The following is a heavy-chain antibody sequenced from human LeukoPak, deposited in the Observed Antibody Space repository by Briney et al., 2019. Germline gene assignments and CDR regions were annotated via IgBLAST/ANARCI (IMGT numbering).Heavy chain of an antibody. Sequence: GGSLRLSCAASGFTFSSYWMSWVRQAPGKGLEWVANINQDGSEKYYVDSVKGRFTISRDNAKNSLYLQMNSLRAEDTAVYHCTRDRGAYNLYGYWGQGTLVTVSS. CDR1: GFTFSSYW. D-gene: IGHD1-1*01. CDR2: INQDGSEK. CDR3: TRDRGAYNLYGY. J-gene: IGHJ4*02. V-gene: IGHV3-7*03.